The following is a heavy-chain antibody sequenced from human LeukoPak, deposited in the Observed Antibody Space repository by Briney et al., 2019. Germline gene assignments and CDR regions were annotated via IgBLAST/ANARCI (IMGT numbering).Heavy chain of an antibody. V-gene: IGHV4-39*07. Sequence: PSETLSLTCTVSGDSISSGTYYWGWIRQPPGKGLEWIGSIYYSGSTYYNPSLKSRVTISVDTSKNQFSLKLTSVTAADTAVYYCARVGNPLVTVFAWFDPWGQGTLVTVSS. J-gene: IGHJ5*02. D-gene: IGHD3-3*01. CDR2: IYYSGST. CDR1: GDSISSGTYY. CDR3: ARVGNPLVTVFAWFDP.